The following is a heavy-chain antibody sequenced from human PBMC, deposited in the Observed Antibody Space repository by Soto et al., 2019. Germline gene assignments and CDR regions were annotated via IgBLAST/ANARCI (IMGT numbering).Heavy chain of an antibody. Sequence: VASVKVSCKASGYTFTSYGISWVRQAPGQGLEWMGWISAYNGNTNYAQKLQGRVTMTTDTSTSTAYMELRSLRSDDTAVYYCARDLLSRGQWLELGFDYWGQGTLVTVSS. CDR2: ISAYNGNT. CDR3: ARDLLSRGQWLELGFDY. J-gene: IGHJ4*02. V-gene: IGHV1-18*01. D-gene: IGHD6-19*01. CDR1: GYTFTSYG.